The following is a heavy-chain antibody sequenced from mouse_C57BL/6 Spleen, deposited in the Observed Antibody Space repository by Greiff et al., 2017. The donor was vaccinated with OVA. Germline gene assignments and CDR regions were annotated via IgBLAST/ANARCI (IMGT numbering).Heavy chain of an antibody. J-gene: IGHJ4*01. CDR2: IYPRSGDT. CDR3: ASSTTVVATDDAMDY. Sequence: QVQLQQSGAELARPGASVKLSCKASGYTFTSYGISWVKQRTGQGLEWIGEIYPRSGDTYYNEKFKGKATLTADKSSSTAYMELRSLTSEDSAVYAGASSTTVVATDDAMDYWGQGTSVTVSS. D-gene: IGHD1-1*01. V-gene: IGHV1-81*01. CDR1: GYTFTSYG.